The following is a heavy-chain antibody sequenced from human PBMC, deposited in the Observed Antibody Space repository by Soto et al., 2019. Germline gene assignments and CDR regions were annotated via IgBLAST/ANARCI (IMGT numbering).Heavy chain of an antibody. J-gene: IGHJ3*02. V-gene: IGHV1-24*01. CDR2: FDPEDGET. CDR1: GYTLTELS. D-gene: IGHD6-13*01. CDR3: ATNDNRWYDDAFDI. Sequence: ASVKVSCKVSGYTLTELSMHWVRQAPGKGLEWMGGFDPEDGETIYAQKFQGRVTMTEDTSTDTAYMELSRLRSEDTAVYYCATNDNRWYDDAFDIWGQGTMVTV.